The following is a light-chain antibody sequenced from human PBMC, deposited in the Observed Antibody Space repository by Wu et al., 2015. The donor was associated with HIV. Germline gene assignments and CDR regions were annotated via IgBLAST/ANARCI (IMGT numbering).Light chain of an antibody. Sequence: EIVLTQSPDTLSLSPGERATLSCRASQSVSSYLAWYQQKPGQAPRLLIYDASNRATGIPARFSGSGSGTDFTLTISSLEPEDFAIYCCQQHNNWPLTFGQGT. CDR1: QSVSSY. V-gene: IGKV3-11*01. CDR2: DAS. J-gene: IGKJ5*01. CDR3: QQHNNWPLT.